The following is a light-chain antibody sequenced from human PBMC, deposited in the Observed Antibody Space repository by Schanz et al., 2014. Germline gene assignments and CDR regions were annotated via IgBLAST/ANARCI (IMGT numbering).Light chain of an antibody. CDR2: SNN. CDR3: AVWDDSLSGV. CDR1: SSNIGSNY. Sequence: QSVLTQPPSVSGTPGQLVTIPCSGSSSNIGSNYVYWYQQLPGTAPKLVIYSNNQRPSGVPDRFSGSKSGTSASLAISGLRSEDEGDYFCAVWDDSLSGVFGTGTKLTVL. J-gene: IGLJ1*01. V-gene: IGLV1-47*01.